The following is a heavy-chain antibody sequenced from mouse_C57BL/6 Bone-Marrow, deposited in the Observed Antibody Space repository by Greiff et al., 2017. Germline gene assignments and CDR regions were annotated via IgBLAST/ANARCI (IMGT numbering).Heavy chain of an antibody. CDR2: ISNGGGST. V-gene: IGHV5-12*01. CDR3: ARGTYYYGSRSYFDV. D-gene: IGHD1-1*01. Sequence: EVMLVESGGGLVQPGGSLKLSCAASGFTFSDYYMYWVRQTPEKRLEWVAYISNGGGSTYYPDTVKGRFTISRDNAKNTLYLQMSRLKSEDTAMYYCARGTYYYGSRSYFDVWGTGTTVTVSS. CDR1: GFTFSDYY. J-gene: IGHJ1*03.